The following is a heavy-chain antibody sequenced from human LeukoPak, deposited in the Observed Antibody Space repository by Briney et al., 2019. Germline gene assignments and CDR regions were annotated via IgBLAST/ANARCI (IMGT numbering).Heavy chain of an antibody. V-gene: IGHV3-21*01. CDR3: ARVWGSSAPDY. Sequence: PGGSLRLSCAASGFTFSSYTMNWVRLAPGKGLEWVSSISSSSSYIYYADSVKGRFTISRDNAKDSLYLQMNSLRAEDTAVYYCARVWGSSAPDYWGQGTLVTVSS. CDR2: ISSSSSYI. D-gene: IGHD6-6*01. CDR1: GFTFSSYT. J-gene: IGHJ4*02.